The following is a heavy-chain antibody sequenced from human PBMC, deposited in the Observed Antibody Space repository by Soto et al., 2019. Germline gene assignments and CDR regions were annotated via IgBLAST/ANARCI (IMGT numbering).Heavy chain of an antibody. Sequence: SETLSLTCNVSGGSVSSGSYFWSWIRQPPGKGLEWIGYIYNSGNTKYNPSLKSRVTISADTSKNQFSLKLSSVTAADTAVYYCVRGIGYIDSWGQGTLVTVSS. J-gene: IGHJ4*02. CDR2: IYNSGNT. CDR1: GGSVSSGSYF. CDR3: VRGIGYIDS. D-gene: IGHD3-3*01. V-gene: IGHV4-61*01.